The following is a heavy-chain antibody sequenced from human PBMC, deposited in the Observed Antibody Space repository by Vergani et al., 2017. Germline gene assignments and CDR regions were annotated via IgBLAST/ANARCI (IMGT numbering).Heavy chain of an antibody. CDR2: INHSGST. D-gene: IGHD3-10*01. Sequence: QVQLQQWGAGLLKPSETLSLTCAVYGGSFSGYYWSWIRQPPGKGLEWIGEINHSGSTNYNPSLKSRVTLSVDTSKNQFSLKLSSVTAADTAVYYCARGGIFGDSGRVDWGQGTLVTVSS. V-gene: IGHV4-34*01. CDR1: GGSFSGYY. J-gene: IGHJ4*02. CDR3: ARGGIFGDSGRVD.